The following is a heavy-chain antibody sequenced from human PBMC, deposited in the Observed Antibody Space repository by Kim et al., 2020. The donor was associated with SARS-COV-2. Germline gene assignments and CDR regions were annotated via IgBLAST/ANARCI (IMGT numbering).Heavy chain of an antibody. V-gene: IGHV1-18*01. CDR3: ARDPPYYYGSGSYYNVGPGEDYYYGMDV. J-gene: IGHJ6*02. Sequence: ASVKVSCKASGYTFTNYGISWVRQAPGQGLEWMGWISAYNGNTNYAQKLQGRVTMTTDTSTSTAYMELRSLRSDDTAVYYCARDPPYYYGSGSYYNVGPGEDYYYGMDVWGQGTTVTVSS. CDR1: GYTFTNYG. D-gene: IGHD3-10*01. CDR2: ISAYNGNT.